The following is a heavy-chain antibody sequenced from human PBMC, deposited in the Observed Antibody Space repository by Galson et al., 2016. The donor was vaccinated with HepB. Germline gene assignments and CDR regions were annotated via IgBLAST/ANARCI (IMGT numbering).Heavy chain of an antibody. CDR3: ATVDREPDFGGNSDY. V-gene: IGHV5-10-1*01. CDR1: GYSFTNYW. CDR2: IDLSDSYT. D-gene: IGHD4-23*01. J-gene: IGHJ4*02. Sequence: QSGAEVKKPVESLRISCKGSGYSFTNYWITWVRQMPGKGLGWMGRIDLSDSYTNYSPSFQGHVTISADKSISTAYLQWRRLKASDTAMYYCATVDREPDFGGNSDYWGQGTLVIVSS.